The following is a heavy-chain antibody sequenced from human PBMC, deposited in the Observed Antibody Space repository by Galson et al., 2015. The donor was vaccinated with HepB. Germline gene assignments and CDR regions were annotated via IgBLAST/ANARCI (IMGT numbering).Heavy chain of an antibody. CDR2: IYWDDDK. V-gene: IGHV2-5*02. CDR3: ARSFDISGYYPDFDN. CDR1: GFSLNTGGVG. D-gene: IGHD3-22*01. J-gene: IGHJ4*02. Sequence: PALVKPTQTLTLTCTFSGFSLNTGGVGVGWIRQPPGKALEWLALIYWDDDKRYSPSLKSRLTITKDTSKNQVVLTMTNMDPGDTATYYCARSFDISGYYPDFDNWGQGTLVTVSS.